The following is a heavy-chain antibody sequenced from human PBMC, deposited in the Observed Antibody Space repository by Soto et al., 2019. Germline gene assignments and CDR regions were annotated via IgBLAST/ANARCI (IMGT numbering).Heavy chain of an antibody. CDR2: IYYSGST. CDR1: GGSISTSYY. V-gene: IGHV4-39*01. J-gene: IGHJ4*02. D-gene: IGHD1-26*01. Sequence: QLQLQESGPGLVKPSATLSLTCTVSGGSISTSYYWGWIRQPPGKGLEWIGSIYYSGSTYYNPSLKSRVTISVDTSKNQFSLKLSSVTAADTAVYYCARHSEWKLQYYFDYWGQGTLVTVSS. CDR3: ARHSEWKLQYYFDY.